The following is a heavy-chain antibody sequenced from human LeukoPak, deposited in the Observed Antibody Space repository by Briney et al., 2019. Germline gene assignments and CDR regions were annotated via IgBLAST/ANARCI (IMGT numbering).Heavy chain of an antibody. Sequence: PSETLSLTCAVYGGSFSGYYWSWIRQPPGKGLEWIGEINHSGSTNYNPSLKSRVTISVDTSKNHFSLKLSSVTAADTAVYYCARGPELGNYNWFDPWGQGTLVTVSS. V-gene: IGHV4-34*01. CDR1: GGSFSGYY. CDR2: INHSGST. D-gene: IGHD7-27*01. CDR3: ARGPELGNYNWFDP. J-gene: IGHJ5*02.